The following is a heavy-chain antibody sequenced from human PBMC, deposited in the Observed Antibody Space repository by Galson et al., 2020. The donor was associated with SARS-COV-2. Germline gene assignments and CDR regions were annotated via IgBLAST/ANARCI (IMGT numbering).Heavy chain of an antibody. V-gene: IGHV3-30*18. Sequence: GGSLRLSCAASGFTFTNYAMHWVRQAPGKGLEWVALISYEGSIKYYADSVMGRFTISRDSSKNTLYLQMNSLSAGDTAVYYCAKRKELFWLGELNQGLDVWGQGTTVTVS. J-gene: IGHJ6*02. CDR1: GFTFTNYA. CDR2: ISYEGSIK. D-gene: IGHD3-10*01. CDR3: AKRKELFWLGELNQGLDV.